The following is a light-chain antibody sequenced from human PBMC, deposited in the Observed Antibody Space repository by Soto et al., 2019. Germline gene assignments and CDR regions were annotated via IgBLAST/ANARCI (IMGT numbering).Light chain of an antibody. V-gene: IGLV1-51*01. J-gene: IGLJ2*01. CDR2: DNN. Sequence: QSVLTQPPSVSAAPGQTVTISCSGSSSNIGNNYVSWYQQLPGTAPKLLIYDNNERPSGIPDRFSGSKSGTSATLGITGLQTGDEADYYCGTWDSSLSPVVFGGGTKLTVL. CDR1: SSNIGNNY. CDR3: GTWDSSLSPVV.